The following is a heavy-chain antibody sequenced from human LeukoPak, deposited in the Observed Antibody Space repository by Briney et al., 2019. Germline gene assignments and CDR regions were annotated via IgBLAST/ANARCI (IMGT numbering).Heavy chain of an antibody. V-gene: IGHV3-30*03. J-gene: IGHJ4*02. D-gene: IGHD3-22*01. Sequence: GGSLRLSCAASGFTFSSYGMHWVRQAPGKGLEWVAVTSYDGSNKYYADSVKGRFTISRDSSKNTLYLQMNSLRAEDTAVYYCASHYDTSGYHYFDFRGQGTLVTVSS. CDR2: TSYDGSNK. CDR1: GFTFSSYG. CDR3: ASHYDTSGYHYFDF.